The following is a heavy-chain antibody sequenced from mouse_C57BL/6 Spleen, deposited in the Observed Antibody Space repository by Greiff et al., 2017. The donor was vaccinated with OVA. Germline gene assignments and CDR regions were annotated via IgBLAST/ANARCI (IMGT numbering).Heavy chain of an antibody. CDR2: ILPGSGST. J-gene: IGHJ1*03. Sequence: VQLQQSGAELMKPGASVKLSCKATGYTFTGYWIEWVKQRPGHGLEWIGEILPGSGSTNYNEKFKGKATFTAATSYNTASMPLRSLPTEDSASCDCARGEGNWYFDVWGTGTTVTVSS. CDR1: GYTFTGYW. V-gene: IGHV1-9*01. CDR3: ARGEGNWYFDV.